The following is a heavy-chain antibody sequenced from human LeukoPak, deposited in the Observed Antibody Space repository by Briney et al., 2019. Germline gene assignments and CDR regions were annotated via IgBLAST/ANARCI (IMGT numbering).Heavy chain of an antibody. CDR2: INPNTGGT. CDR3: ARDEWELHSNAFDI. CDR1: GYSFNTYY. V-gene: IGHV1-2*02. Sequence: ASVKVSCKASGYSFNTYYIHWVRQAPGQGLEWMGWINPNTGGTNFARKFQGRLTMTRDTSINTAYMELRSLASDDTAVYYCARDEWELHSNAFDIWGQGTMVTVSS. D-gene: IGHD1-26*01. J-gene: IGHJ3*02.